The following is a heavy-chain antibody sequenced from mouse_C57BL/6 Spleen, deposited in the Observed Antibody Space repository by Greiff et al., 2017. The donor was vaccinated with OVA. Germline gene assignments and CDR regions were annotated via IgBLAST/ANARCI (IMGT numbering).Heavy chain of an antibody. V-gene: IGHV1-52*01. CDR1: GYTFTSYW. CDR2: IDPSDSET. D-gene: IGHD1-1*01. Sequence: QVHVKQPGAELVRPGSSVKLSCKASGYTFTSYWMHWVKQRPIQGLEWIGNIDPSDSETHYNQKFKDKATLTVDKSSSTAYMQLSSLTSEDSAVYDCARRAYGRLYWYFDVWGTGTTVTVSS. CDR3: ARRAYGRLYWYFDV. J-gene: IGHJ1*03.